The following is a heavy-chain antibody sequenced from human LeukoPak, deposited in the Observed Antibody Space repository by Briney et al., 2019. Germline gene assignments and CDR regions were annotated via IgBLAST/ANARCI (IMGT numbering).Heavy chain of an antibody. V-gene: IGHV4-39*01. Sequence: SGTLPLTCTVSGGSISSSGYYWGGIRPPPGKGLEWVGNIYYTGSTYYNPSLKSRVTISVDTSKNQFSLKLSSVTAADTAVYYCARHSRTVGSVGIDPWGQGTLVTVSS. D-gene: IGHD4-23*01. CDR3: ARHSRTVGSVGIDP. CDR1: GGSISSSGYY. J-gene: IGHJ5*02. CDR2: IYYTGST.